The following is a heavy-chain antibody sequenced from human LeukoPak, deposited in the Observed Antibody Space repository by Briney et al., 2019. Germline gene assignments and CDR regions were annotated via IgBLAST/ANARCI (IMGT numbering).Heavy chain of an antibody. CDR2: SHYSGSS. Sequence: SETLSLTCTVSGGSTTSFFWSWIRQPPGKGLEWIGYSHYSGSSNYSPSLKSRVTISLDTSKNQYSLKLSSVTAADTAVYYCARDTGIVGATTEPFDIWGQGTMVTVSS. CDR3: ARDTGIVGATTEPFDI. D-gene: IGHD1-26*01. V-gene: IGHV4-59*01. CDR1: GGSTTSFF. J-gene: IGHJ3*02.